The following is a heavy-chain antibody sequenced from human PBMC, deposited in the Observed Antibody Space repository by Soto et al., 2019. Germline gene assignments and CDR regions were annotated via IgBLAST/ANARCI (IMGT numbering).Heavy chain of an antibody. CDR1: GYTVISYY. Sequence: ASVKVSCKASGYTVISYYVHWVRQAPGQGLEWMAMINPSGGSTNYAQKFQGRVTMTRDTSTSTVYMELSSLTSEDTAVYYCARDPGGGNPVFDYWGQGTPVTVSS. V-gene: IGHV1-46*01. CDR3: ARDPGGGNPVFDY. J-gene: IGHJ4*02. CDR2: INPSGGST. D-gene: IGHD4-4*01.